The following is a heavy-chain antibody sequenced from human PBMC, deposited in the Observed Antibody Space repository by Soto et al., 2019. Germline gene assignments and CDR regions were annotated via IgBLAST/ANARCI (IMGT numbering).Heavy chain of an antibody. Sequence: ASVKVSCKASGYTFTSYGISWVRQAPGQGLEWMGWISAYNGNTNYAQKLQGRVTMTTDTSTSTAYMELRSLRSDDTAVYYCAREGGGCSSTSCYPYYYGMDVWGQGTTVTVS. V-gene: IGHV1-18*04. CDR1: GYTFTSYG. CDR2: ISAYNGNT. CDR3: AREGGGCSSTSCYPYYYGMDV. J-gene: IGHJ6*02. D-gene: IGHD2-2*01.